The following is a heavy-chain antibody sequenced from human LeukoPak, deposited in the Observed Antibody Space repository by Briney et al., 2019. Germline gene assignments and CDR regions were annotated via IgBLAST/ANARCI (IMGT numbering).Heavy chain of an antibody. J-gene: IGHJ3*02. Sequence: GGSLRLSCAASGFTFDDYAMHWVRQAPGKGLEWVSGISWNSGSIGYADSVKGRFAISRDNAKNSLYLQMNSLRDEDTAVYYCASIRRGLYDAFDIWGQGTMVTVSS. CDR3: ASIRRGLYDAFDI. CDR1: GFTFDDYA. CDR2: ISWNSGSI. V-gene: IGHV3-9*01. D-gene: IGHD3-10*01.